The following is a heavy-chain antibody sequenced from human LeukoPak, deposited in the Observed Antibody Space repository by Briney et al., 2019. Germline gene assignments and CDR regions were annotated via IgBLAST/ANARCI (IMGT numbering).Heavy chain of an antibody. CDR2: IKPSGGNT. J-gene: IGHJ3*02. Sequence: ASVKVSCKTSGYSFTSYNLHWVRQAPGQRLEWMGIIKPSGGNTNYAQKFQGRVTMARDTSTSTVYMELSSLKSEDTAVYYCARVRDGYNDAYDIWGQGTMVTVSS. CDR3: ARVRDGYNDAYDI. D-gene: IGHD5-24*01. V-gene: IGHV1-46*01. CDR1: GYSFTSYN.